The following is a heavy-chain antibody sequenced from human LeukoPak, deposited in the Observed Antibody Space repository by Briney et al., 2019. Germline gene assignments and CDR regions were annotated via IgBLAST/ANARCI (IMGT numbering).Heavy chain of an antibody. CDR3: ARRDYGDYSDAFDI. D-gene: IGHD4-17*01. V-gene: IGHV4-59*08. Sequence: SETLSLTRTVSGGSISSYYWSWIRQPPGKGLEWIGYIYYSGSTNYNPSLKSRVTISVDTSKNQFSLKLSSVTAADTAVYYCARRDYGDYSDAFDIWGQGTMVTVSS. CDR1: GGSISSYY. CDR2: IYYSGST. J-gene: IGHJ3*02.